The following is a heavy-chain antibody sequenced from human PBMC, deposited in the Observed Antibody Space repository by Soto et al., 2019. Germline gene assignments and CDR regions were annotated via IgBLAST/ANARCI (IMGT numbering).Heavy chain of an antibody. CDR2: ITGNSARI. Sequence: GGSLRLSCAASDSTIRRYTMSWVRQAPGKGLEWVSGITGNSARIYYADSVKGRFSISRDNSKNTLYLQMDTLRAEDTAVYYCAKNGDFDYDAFDVWGQGTVVTVSS. CDR3: AKNGDFDYDAFDV. CDR1: DSTIRRYT. J-gene: IGHJ3*01. V-gene: IGHV3-23*01. D-gene: IGHD3-16*01.